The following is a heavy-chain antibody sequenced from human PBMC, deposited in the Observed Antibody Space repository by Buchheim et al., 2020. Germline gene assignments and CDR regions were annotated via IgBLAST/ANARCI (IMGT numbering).Heavy chain of an antibody. CDR1: GGSISDYY. CDR3: ARLGSSGHFFDY. Sequence: QVQLQESGPGLVKPSETLSLTCTVSGGSISDYYWSWIRQPPGKGLEWIGYIYYSGSTNYDPSLKSRVTISVDTSKNQFSLKLSSVTAADTAVYYCARLGSSGHFFDYWGQGTL. J-gene: IGHJ4*02. D-gene: IGHD3-16*01. V-gene: IGHV4-59*08. CDR2: IYYSGST.